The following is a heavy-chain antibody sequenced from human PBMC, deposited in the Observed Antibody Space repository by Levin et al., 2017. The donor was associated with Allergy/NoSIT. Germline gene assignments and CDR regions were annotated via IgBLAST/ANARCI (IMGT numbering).Heavy chain of an antibody. Sequence: GESLRLSCAASGILFSSYDMNWVRQAPGKELEWVSSISAGGNYIYYADSVKGRFTISRDNAKNSLFLQMNSLRAEDTAVYYCASWAMYHYDRSAFDYFYYAMDVWGQGTTVTVSS. CDR3: ASWAMYHYDRSAFDYFYYAMDV. V-gene: IGHV3-21*01. D-gene: IGHD3-22*01. J-gene: IGHJ6*02. CDR1: GILFSSYD. CDR2: ISAGGNYI.